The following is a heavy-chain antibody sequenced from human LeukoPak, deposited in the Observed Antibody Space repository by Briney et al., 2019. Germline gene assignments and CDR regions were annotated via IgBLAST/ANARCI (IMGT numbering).Heavy chain of an antibody. D-gene: IGHD2-15*01. V-gene: IGHV3-21*01. Sequence: GGSLRLSCAASGFTFSSYSMNWVRQAPGKGLEWVSSISSSSYRYYADSVKGRFTISRDNAKNSLYLQMNSLRAEDTAVYYCARVLRYCSGGNCYSGGLGYMDVWGKGTTVTISS. CDR1: GFTFSSYS. J-gene: IGHJ6*03. CDR3: ARVLRYCSGGNCYSGGLGYMDV. CDR2: ISSSSYR.